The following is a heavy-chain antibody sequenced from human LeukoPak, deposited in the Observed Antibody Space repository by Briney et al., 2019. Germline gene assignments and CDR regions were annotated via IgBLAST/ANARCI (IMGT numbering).Heavy chain of an antibody. J-gene: IGHJ5*02. CDR3: ARDTSGIAAVDWCDP. CDR2: IIPIFGTA. CDR1: VGTFSSYA. V-gene: IGHV1-69*05. D-gene: IGHD6-13*01. Sequence: SVKVSCKASVGTFSSYAISWVRQAPGQGLEWMGRIIPIFGTANYAQKFQGRVTITTDESTSTAYMELSSLRSEDTAVYYCARDTSGIAAVDWCDPCGQGTLVTVSS.